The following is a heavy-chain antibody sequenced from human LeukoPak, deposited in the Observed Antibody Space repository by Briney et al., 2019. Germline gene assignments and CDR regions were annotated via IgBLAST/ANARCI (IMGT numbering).Heavy chain of an antibody. D-gene: IGHD4-17*01. V-gene: IGHV3-30*18. CDR3: AKRLPYGDYFDY. CDR2: ISYDGSNK. CDR1: GFTFSSYG. J-gene: IGHJ4*02. Sequence: GGSLRLSCAASGFTFSSYGMHWVRQAPGKGLEWVGVISYDGSNKYYADSVKGRFTISRDNSKNTLYLQMNSLRAEDTAVYYCAKRLPYGDYFDYWGQGTLVTVSS.